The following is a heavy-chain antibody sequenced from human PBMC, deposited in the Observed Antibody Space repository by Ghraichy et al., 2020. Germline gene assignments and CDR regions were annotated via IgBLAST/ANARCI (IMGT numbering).Heavy chain of an antibody. Sequence: SETLSLTCAVYGGSFSGYYWSWIRQPPGKGLEWIGEINHSGSTNYNPSLKSRVTISVDTSKNQFSLKLSSVTAADTAVYYCARDLVTTVVTPGRKKPAQYYYYGMDVWGQGTTVTVSS. CDR2: INHSGST. CDR3: ARDLVTTVVTPGRKKPAQYYYYGMDV. J-gene: IGHJ6*02. V-gene: IGHV4-34*01. D-gene: IGHD4-23*01. CDR1: GGSFSGYY.